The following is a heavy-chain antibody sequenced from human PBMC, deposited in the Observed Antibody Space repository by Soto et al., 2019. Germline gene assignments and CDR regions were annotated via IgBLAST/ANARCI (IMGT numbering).Heavy chain of an antibody. CDR3: XXXXXXXSPFDY. V-gene: IGHV2-5*02. J-gene: IGHJ4*02. CDR2: IYWDDDK. Sequence: QITLEESGPTLVKPTQTLTLTCTCSGFSLSTSGVNVGWIRQPPGKALDWLALIYWDDDKRYNPSLKRRLTXXXXXXXXXXXXXXXXXXXXXXXXXXXXXXXXXXSPFDYWGQGILVTVSS. CDR1: GFSLSTSGVN.